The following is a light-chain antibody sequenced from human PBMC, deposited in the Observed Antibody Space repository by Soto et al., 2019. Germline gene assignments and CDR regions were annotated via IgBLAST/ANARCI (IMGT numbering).Light chain of an antibody. CDR3: QQYNDWPPWT. V-gene: IGKV3-15*01. CDR2: GAS. J-gene: IGKJ1*01. Sequence: DIVMTQSPATLSDSPGQRATLSCRASQSISSNFAWIQQKPGQAPRLLIYGASTRATGIPARFSGSGSGTEFTLTISSLQFEDFAVYYCQQYNDWPPWTFGQGTKVEIK. CDR1: QSISSN.